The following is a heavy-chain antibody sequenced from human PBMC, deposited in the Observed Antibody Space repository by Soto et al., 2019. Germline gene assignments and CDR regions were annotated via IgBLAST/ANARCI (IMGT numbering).Heavy chain of an antibody. D-gene: IGHD2-2*02. Sequence: GGSLRLSCAASGFTFSSYEMNWVRQAPGKGLEWVSYISSSGSTIYYADSVKGRFTISRDNAKNSLYLQMNSLRAEDTAVYYCARDCTFSSTSCYTHAFDIWGQGTMVTVSS. CDR3: ARDCTFSSTSCYTHAFDI. CDR2: ISSSGSTI. J-gene: IGHJ3*02. CDR1: GFTFSSYE. V-gene: IGHV3-48*03.